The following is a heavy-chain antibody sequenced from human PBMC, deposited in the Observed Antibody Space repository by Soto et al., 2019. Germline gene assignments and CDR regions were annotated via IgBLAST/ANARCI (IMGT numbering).Heavy chain of an antibody. CDR1: GYTFTAPF. J-gene: IGHJ4*02. Sequence: QLVQSGAEVKKPGASVKVSCKASGYTFTAPFIHWVLQAPGQGFEWVGGINTSTGGPNYAGKFEGRATMTRDTSTKTAYMELNGLTSDDAAVYYWAKDGPTHPRDRIVWSGDFFSWGQGPLVSVSS. CDR2: INTSTGGP. V-gene: IGHV1-2*02. CDR3: AKDGPTHPRDRIVWSGDFFS. D-gene: IGHD3-10*01.